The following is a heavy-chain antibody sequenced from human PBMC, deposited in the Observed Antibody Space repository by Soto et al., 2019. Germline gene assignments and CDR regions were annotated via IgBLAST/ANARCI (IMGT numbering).Heavy chain of an antibody. CDR3: ARGCVGTYYYDSSGYPNWFDP. CDR1: GGSVSSGSYY. D-gene: IGHD3-22*01. CDR2: IYYSGST. Sequence: SETLSLTCTVSGGSVSSGSYYWSWIRQPPGKGLEWIGYIYYSGSTNYNPSLKSRVTISVDTSKNQFSLKLSSVTAADTAVYYCARGCVGTYYYDSSGYPNWFDPWGQGTLVTVSS. J-gene: IGHJ5*02. V-gene: IGHV4-61*01.